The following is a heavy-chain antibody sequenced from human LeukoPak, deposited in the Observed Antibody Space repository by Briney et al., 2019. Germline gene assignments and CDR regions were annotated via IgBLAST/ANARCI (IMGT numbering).Heavy chain of an antibody. Sequence: SVKVSCKASGGTFDRNAISWVRQAPGQGLEWMGGIAPMFGTPNYAQKFQGRVTITTDESSSTAYMELSRLRSDDTAVYYCARWSIAAAANLSFDPWGQGTLVTVSS. D-gene: IGHD6-13*01. CDR1: GGTFDRNA. J-gene: IGHJ5*02. V-gene: IGHV1-69*05. CDR2: IAPMFGTP. CDR3: ARWSIAAAANLSFDP.